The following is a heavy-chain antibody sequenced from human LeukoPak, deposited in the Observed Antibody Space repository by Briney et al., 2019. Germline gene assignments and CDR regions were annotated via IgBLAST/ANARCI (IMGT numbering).Heavy chain of an antibody. CDR1: GVSISSSNSY. V-gene: IGHV4-39*07. CDR3: ARDRGDWYSSSSWFDP. CDR2: IYHSGST. D-gene: IGHD6-6*01. Sequence: PSETLSLTCTVSGVSISSSNSYWGWIRQPPGKGLEWIGEIYHSGSTNYNPSLKSRVTISVDKSKNQFSLKLSSVTAADTAVYYCARDRGDWYSSSSWFDPWGQGTLVTVSS. J-gene: IGHJ5*02.